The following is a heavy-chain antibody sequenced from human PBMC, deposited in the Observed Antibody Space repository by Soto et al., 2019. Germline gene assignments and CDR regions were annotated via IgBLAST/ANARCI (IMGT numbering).Heavy chain of an antibody. V-gene: IGHV3-33*01. D-gene: IGHD6-6*01. CDR2: IWYDGSNK. CDR1: GFTFSSYG. CDR3: ARDAPLAGRWFDP. Sequence: PGGSLRLSCAASGFTFSSYGMHWVRQAPGKGLEWVAVIWYDGSNKYYADSVKGRFTISRDNSKNTLYLQMNSLRAEDTAVYYCARDAPLAGRWFDPWGQGTLVTVSS. J-gene: IGHJ5*02.